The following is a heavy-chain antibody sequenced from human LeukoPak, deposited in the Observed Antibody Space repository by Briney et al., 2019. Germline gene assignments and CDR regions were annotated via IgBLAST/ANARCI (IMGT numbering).Heavy chain of an antibody. D-gene: IGHD3-9*01. V-gene: IGHV4-59*08. CDR3: ARHVWLQPFDY. J-gene: IGHJ4*02. Sequence: SETLSLTCTVSGDSISSYYWNWIRQPPGKGLEWIGYIYYSGSTNYNPSLKSRVTISVDTSKNQFSLKLSSVTAADTAVYYCARHVWLQPFDYWGQGTLVTVSS. CDR1: GDSISSYY. CDR2: IYYSGST.